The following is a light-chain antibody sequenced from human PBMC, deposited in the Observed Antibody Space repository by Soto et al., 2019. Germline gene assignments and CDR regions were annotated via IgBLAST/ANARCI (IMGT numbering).Light chain of an antibody. V-gene: IGKV3-15*01. CDR1: QSVSSN. CDR3: QQYNNWPLFA. Sequence: EIVMTQSPATLSVSPGERATLSCRASQSVSSNLAWYQQKPGQAPRLLIYGASTRATGIPARFSGSGSGTEFTPTISSLQSEDFAVYYCQQYNNWPLFAFGPGTKVDI. J-gene: IGKJ3*01. CDR2: GAS.